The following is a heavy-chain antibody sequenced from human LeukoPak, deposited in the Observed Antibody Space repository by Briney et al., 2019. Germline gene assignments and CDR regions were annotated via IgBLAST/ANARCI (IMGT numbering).Heavy chain of an antibody. CDR2: ITPSGDGT. J-gene: IGHJ4*02. Sequence: PGGSLRLSCAASGFTFSSRGMSWVRQAPGKGLEWDSSITPSGDGTHYAASVKGRFTISRDNSKNTLYLQVDSLRADDTAKYYCARDSPVATWWGQGTLVTVSS. V-gene: IGHV3-23*01. D-gene: IGHD1-26*01. CDR1: GFTFSSRG. CDR3: ARDSPVATW.